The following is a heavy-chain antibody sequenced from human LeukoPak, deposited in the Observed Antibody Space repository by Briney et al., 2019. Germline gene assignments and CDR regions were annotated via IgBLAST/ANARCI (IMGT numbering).Heavy chain of an antibody. J-gene: IGHJ4*02. CDR2: IKSKSDGGTA. V-gene: IGHV3-15*01. CDR3: TWGAAVFDY. D-gene: IGHD1-26*01. CDR1: GFTFSNAW. Sequence: PGGSLRLSCAGSGFTFSNAWMTWVRQAPGRGLEWVGRIKSKSDGGTADYAASVKDRFTISRDDSKNTLYLQMNNLKTEDTAVYYCTWGAAVFDYWGQGTLVTVSS.